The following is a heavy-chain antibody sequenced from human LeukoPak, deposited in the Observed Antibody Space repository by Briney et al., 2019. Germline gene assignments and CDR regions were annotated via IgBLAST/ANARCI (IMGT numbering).Heavy chain of an antibody. D-gene: IGHD2-21*02. Sequence: ASVNVSCKASGYTFTGYYMHWVRQAPGQGLEWMGWINPNSGGTNYAQKFQGRVTMTRDTSISTAYMELSRLRSDDTAVYYCARGFVVVTAIGYMDVWGKGTTVTVSS. J-gene: IGHJ6*03. V-gene: IGHV1-2*02. CDR2: INPNSGGT. CDR1: GYTFTGYY. CDR3: ARGFVVVTAIGYMDV.